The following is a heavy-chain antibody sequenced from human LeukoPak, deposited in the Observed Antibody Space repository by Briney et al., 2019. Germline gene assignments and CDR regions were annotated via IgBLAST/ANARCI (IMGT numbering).Heavy chain of an antibody. Sequence: GGSLRLSCAASGNYWMHWVRQPPGKGLVWVSRIYVDGRTTNYADSVKGRFTISRDNAKNTVYLEMNSLSVEDTATYYCIRDFRSADLWGQGTLVTVTS. J-gene: IGHJ5*02. V-gene: IGHV3-74*01. CDR2: IYVDGRTT. CDR1: GNYW. CDR3: IRDFRSADL.